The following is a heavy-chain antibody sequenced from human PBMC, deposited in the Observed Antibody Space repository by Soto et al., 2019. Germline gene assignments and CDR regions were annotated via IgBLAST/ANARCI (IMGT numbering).Heavy chain of an antibody. Sequence: PSETLSLSCTVSGGSISSYYWSWIRQPPGKGLEWIGYIYYSGSTNYNPSLKSRVTISVDTSKNQFSLKLSSVTAADTAVYYCARQNYFHLNWFAPWGQGTLVTVSS. CDR1: GGSISSYY. J-gene: IGHJ5*02. V-gene: IGHV4-59*01. D-gene: IGHD3-9*01. CDR3: ARQNYFHLNWFAP. CDR2: IYYSGST.